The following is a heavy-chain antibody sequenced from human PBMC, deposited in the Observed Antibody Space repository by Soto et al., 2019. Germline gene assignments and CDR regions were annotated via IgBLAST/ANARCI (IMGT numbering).Heavy chain of an antibody. V-gene: IGHV1-2*04. J-gene: IGHJ6*03. CDR3: ARGCSLEYSEPDASYMDV. D-gene: IGHD6-6*01. CDR2: INPNSGGT. Sequence: QVQLVQSGAEVKKPGASVKVSCKASGYTFTGYYMHWVRQAPGQGLEWMGWINPNSGGTNYAQKFQGWVTMTRDTSISTAYMGLSRLRSDDTAVYYCARGCSLEYSEPDASYMDVWGKGTTVTVSS. CDR1: GYTFTGYY.